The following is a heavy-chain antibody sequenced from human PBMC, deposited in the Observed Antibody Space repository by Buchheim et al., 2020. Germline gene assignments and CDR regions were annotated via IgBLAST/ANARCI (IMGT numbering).Heavy chain of an antibody. D-gene: IGHD3-10*01. Sequence: EVQLVESGGGLVKPGGSLRLSCAASGFTFSSYSMNWVRQAPGKGLEWVSSISSSSSYIYYADSVKGRFTISRDNAKNSRYLQMNSLRAEDTAVYYCARDGLTMVRGVIIKSHYYYYYGMDVWGQGTT. J-gene: IGHJ6*02. CDR1: GFTFSSYS. V-gene: IGHV3-21*01. CDR3: ARDGLTMVRGVIIKSHYYYYYGMDV. CDR2: ISSSSSYI.